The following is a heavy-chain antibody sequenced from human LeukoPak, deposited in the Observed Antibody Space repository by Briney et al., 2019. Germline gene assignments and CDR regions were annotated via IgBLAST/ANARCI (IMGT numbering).Heavy chain of an antibody. CDR1: GFTVSSNY. V-gene: IGHV3-53*01. CDR3: AKGTYEAIYSSSSVFDY. Sequence: GGSLRLSCAASGFTVSSNYMSWVRQAPGKGLEWVSVIYSGGSTYYADSVKGRFTISRVNSKNTPYLQMKSPRAEDTAVYYCAKGTYEAIYSSSSVFDYWGQGTLVTVSS. CDR2: IYSGGST. D-gene: IGHD6-6*01. J-gene: IGHJ4*02.